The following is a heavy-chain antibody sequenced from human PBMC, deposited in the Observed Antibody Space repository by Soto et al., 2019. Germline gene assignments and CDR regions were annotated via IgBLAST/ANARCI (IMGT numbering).Heavy chain of an antibody. V-gene: IGHV1-46*01. CDR3: ARGGHVVVVTAASDF. Sequence: QVQLVQSGAEVKKPGTSVKVSCKASGDTFTDYYIHWVRQAPGQGLEWMGTVNPSGGHTTYAQHSLARMTMTRAPSTSTLYVELTSRTSEDTAVYYCARGGHVVVVTAASDFWDQGTLVTVSS. CDR1: GDTFTDYY. CDR2: VNPSGGHT. J-gene: IGHJ4*02. D-gene: IGHD2-21*02.